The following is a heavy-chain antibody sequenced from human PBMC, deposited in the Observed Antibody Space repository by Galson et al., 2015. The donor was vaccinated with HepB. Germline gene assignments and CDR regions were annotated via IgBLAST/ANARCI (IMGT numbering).Heavy chain of an antibody. CDR3: ARAKEGRGYFDY. CDR2: AYHSGGT. D-gene: IGHD3-10*01. CDR1: GDSISNDRW. V-gene: IGHV4-4*02. J-gene: IGHJ4*02. Sequence: ETLSLTCAVSGDSISNDRWWSWVRLPPGEGLEWIGEAYHSGGTNYRPSLKSRVTISVDKSKNQFSLKLTSVTAADTAVYYCARAKEGRGYFDYWGQGTLVTVSS.